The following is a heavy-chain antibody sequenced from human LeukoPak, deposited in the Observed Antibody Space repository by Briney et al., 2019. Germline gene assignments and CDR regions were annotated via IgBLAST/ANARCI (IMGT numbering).Heavy chain of an antibody. Sequence: GGSLRLSCAVSGFTFSSYSMNWVRQAPGKGLEWVSYITSSGTTIYYADSVKGRFTISRDNAKNSLYLQMNSLRAEDTALYYCAKELFSSGWYGVWDYWGQGTLVTVSS. J-gene: IGHJ4*02. CDR2: ITSSGTTI. CDR1: GFTFSSYS. V-gene: IGHV3-48*04. CDR3: AKELFSSGWYGVWDY. D-gene: IGHD6-19*01.